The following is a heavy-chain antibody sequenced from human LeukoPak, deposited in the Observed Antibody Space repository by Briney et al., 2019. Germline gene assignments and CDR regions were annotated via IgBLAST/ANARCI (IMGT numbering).Heavy chain of an antibody. J-gene: IGHJ5*02. CDR3: ARLDYSSSWNWFDP. V-gene: IGHV3-9*01. D-gene: IGHD6-13*01. Sequence: GGSLRLSCTASGFNIDGYAMHWVRQAPGKGLEWVSQIGWNSASVGCADSLKGRCTISRDNAKNSLYLQMDSLRPEDTAFYYCARLDYSSSWNWFDPWGQGTLVTVSS. CDR1: GFNIDGYA. CDR2: IGWNSASV.